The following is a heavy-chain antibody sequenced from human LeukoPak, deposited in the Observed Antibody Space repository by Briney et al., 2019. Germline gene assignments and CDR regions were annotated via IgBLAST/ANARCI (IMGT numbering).Heavy chain of an antibody. Sequence: GGSLRLSCAASGFTFSSYAMSWVRQAPGKGLEWVSAISGSGGSTYYADSVKGRFTISRDNSKNTLYLQMNSLRAEDTAVYYCAKDRGLLEWLPTPDAFDIWGQGTMVTVSS. D-gene: IGHD3-3*01. J-gene: IGHJ3*02. CDR2: ISGSGGST. CDR3: AKDRGLLEWLPTPDAFDI. CDR1: GFTFSSYA. V-gene: IGHV3-23*01.